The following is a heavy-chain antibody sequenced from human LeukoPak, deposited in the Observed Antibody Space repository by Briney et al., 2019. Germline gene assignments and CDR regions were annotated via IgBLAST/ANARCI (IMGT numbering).Heavy chain of an antibody. V-gene: IGHV4-4*07. CDR2: IYTSGST. J-gene: IGHJ4*02. CDR1: GGSISSYY. CDR3: ARGVYSGSYYYFDY. Sequence: SETLSPTCTVSGGSISSYYWSWIRQPAGKGLEWIGRIYTSGSTNYNPSLKSRVTMSVDTSKNQFSLKLSSVTAADTAVYYCARGVYSGSYYYFDYWGQGTLVTVSS. D-gene: IGHD1-26*01.